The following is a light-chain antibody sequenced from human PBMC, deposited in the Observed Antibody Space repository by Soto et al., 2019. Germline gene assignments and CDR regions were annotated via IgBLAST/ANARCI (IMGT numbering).Light chain of an antibody. J-gene: IGLJ1*01. V-gene: IGLV2-23*01. CDR1: SSDVGNYNL. Sequence: QSVLTQPASVSGSPGQSITISCTGTSSDVGNYNLVSWYQQHPGKAPKLIIYEDTKRPSGVSNRFSGSKSGNTASLTISGLQAEDEADYYCCSYADSSTYFFGTGTKVTVL. CDR2: EDT. CDR3: CSYADSSTYF.